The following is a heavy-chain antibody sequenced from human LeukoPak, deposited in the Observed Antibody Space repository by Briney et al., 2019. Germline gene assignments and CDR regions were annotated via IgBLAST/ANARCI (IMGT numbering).Heavy chain of an antibody. V-gene: IGHV3-11*04. Sequence: GGSLRLSCAASGFTFSDYYMSWIRQAPGKGLEWVSYISSTANVIYYADSVKGRFTISRDDAKNSLYLQMNSLRVEDTAVYYCTCDLNRSDGLWGQGTMVTVSS. CDR2: ISSTANVI. CDR3: TCDLNRSDGL. CDR1: GFTFSDYY. J-gene: IGHJ3*01. D-gene: IGHD2-8*01.